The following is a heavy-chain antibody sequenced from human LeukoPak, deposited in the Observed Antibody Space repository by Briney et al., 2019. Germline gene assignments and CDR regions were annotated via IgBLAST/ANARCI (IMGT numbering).Heavy chain of an antibody. D-gene: IGHD6-13*01. J-gene: IGHJ5*02. CDR2: ISAYNGNT. CDR3: ARDAAAVPYNWFDP. Sequence: ASVKVSCKASGYTFTSYGISWVRQAPGQGLEWMGWISAYNGNTNYAQKLQGRVTMTTDTSTSTAYMELRSLRSDDTAVYYCARDAAAVPYNWFDPWGQGTLVTVSS. CDR1: GYTFTSYG. V-gene: IGHV1-18*01.